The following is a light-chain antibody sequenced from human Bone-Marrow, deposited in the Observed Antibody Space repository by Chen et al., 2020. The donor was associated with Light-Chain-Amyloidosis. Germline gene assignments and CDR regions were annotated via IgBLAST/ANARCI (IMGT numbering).Light chain of an antibody. CDR3: AAWDDSRSGFYV. Sequence: SSPTPPHTASATPGQRVTLSLSGSNSNIGSSFVFWYQQLPGTAPKLFFYRKEQRPSGVPDRFAGSKSGTSASLAISGLRSEDEADDYCAAWDDSRSGFYVFGTGTKVTVL. V-gene: IGLV1-47*01. CDR2: RKE. CDR1: NSNIGSSF. J-gene: IGLJ1*01.